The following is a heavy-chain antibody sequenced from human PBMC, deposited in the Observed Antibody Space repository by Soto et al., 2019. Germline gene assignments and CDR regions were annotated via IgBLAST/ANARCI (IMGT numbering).Heavy chain of an antibody. Sequence: PSETLSLTCTVSGGSITSSNYYWGWIRQPPGKGLEWIGNVYYNGFTYYNPSLKSRVTISVDTSKNHFSLKLTSVTAADTAVYYCARQDYFWSGSNWFDPCGQRTLVTVSS. CDR3: ARQDYFWSGSNWFDP. CDR1: GGSITSSNYY. CDR2: VYYNGFT. D-gene: IGHD3-3*01. V-gene: IGHV4-39*01. J-gene: IGHJ5*02.